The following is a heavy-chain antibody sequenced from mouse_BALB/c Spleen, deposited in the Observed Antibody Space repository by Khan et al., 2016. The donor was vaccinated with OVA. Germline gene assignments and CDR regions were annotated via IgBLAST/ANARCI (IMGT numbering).Heavy chain of an antibody. CDR3: TRGGHGSPFDY. V-gene: IGHV1-18*01. CDR2: ITPNNGGT. Sequence: EVQLQQSGPELVKPGASVKISCKASGYTFTDYNMDWVKQSHGKSLEWIGDITPNNGGTIYNQKFKGKATLTVDKSSSTAYMELRSLTTEDTAVYYLTRGGHGSPFDYWGQGTTLTVSS. CDR1: GYTFTDYN. D-gene: IGHD1-1*01. J-gene: IGHJ2*01.